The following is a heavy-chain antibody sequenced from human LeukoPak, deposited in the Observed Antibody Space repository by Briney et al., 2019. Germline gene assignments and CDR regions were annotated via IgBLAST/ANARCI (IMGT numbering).Heavy chain of an antibody. CDR1: GGSFSGYY. CDR2: INHSGST. J-gene: IGHJ6*02. Sequence: PSETLSLTCAVYGGSFSGYYWSWIRQPPGKGLEWIGEINHSGSTNYNPSLKSRVTISVDTSKNQFSLKLSSVTAADTAVCYCARGRYGLYNYYYYGMDVWGQGTTVTVSS. V-gene: IGHV4-34*01. CDR3: ARGRYGLYNYYYYGMDV. D-gene: IGHD2-2*02.